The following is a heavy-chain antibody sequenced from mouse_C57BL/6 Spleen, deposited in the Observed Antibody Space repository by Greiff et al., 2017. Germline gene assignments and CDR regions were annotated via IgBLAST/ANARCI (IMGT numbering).Heavy chain of an antibody. CDR3: ARYGGNYPWFAY. Sequence: QVQLQQPGAELVKPGASVKMSCKASGYTFTSYWITWVKQRPGQGLEWIGDIYPGSGSTNYNEKFKSKATLTVDTSSSTAYMQLSSLTSEDSAVYYCARYGGNYPWFAYWGQGTLVTVSA. J-gene: IGHJ3*01. V-gene: IGHV1-55*01. CDR2: IYPGSGST. D-gene: IGHD1-1*02. CDR1: GYTFTSYW.